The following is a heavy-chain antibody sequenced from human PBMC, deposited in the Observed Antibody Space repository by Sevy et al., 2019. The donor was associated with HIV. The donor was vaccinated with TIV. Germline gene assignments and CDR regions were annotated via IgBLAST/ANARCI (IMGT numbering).Heavy chain of an antibody. CDR1: GFTFDDYA. CDR3: AKGMIVVVIGAFDI. J-gene: IGHJ3*02. Sequence: GGSLRLSCAASGFTFDDYAMHWVRQAPGKGLEWVSGISWNSGSIGYVDSVKGRFTISRDNAKNSLYLQMNSLRAEDTALYYCAKGMIVVVIGAFDIWGQGTMVTVSS. D-gene: IGHD3-22*01. CDR2: ISWNSGSI. V-gene: IGHV3-9*01.